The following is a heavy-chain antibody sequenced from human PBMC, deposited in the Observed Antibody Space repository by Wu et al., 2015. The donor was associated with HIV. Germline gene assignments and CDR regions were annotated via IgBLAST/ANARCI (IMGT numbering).Heavy chain of an antibody. V-gene: IGHV1-18*01. D-gene: IGHD7-27*01. J-gene: IGHJ4*02. CDR3: ARAPTGGRSYFDY. CDR1: GYIFNQYG. Sequence: QVQLMQSGSEMKKPGASVKVSCKVSGYIFNQYGLHWVRQAPGQRPEWMGWVRPYNGDTDYSEKFQGRLTLRKDTDTGTAYMELKSLTSDDTAFYFCARAPTGGRSYFDYWGQGTLVSVSS. CDR2: VRPYNGDT.